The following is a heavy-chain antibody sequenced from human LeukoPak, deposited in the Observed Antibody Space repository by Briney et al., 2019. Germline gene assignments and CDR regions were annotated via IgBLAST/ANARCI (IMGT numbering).Heavy chain of an antibody. Sequence: QPGGSLRLSCAASGFTFSSYAMSWVRQAPGKGLEWVSAISGSGGSTYYADSVKGRFTISRDNSKNTLYLQMKRLRAEDTAVYYCTRDPRRLDYWGQGTLVTVSS. J-gene: IGHJ4*02. CDR2: ISGSGGST. V-gene: IGHV3-23*01. CDR3: TRDPRRLDY. CDR1: GFTFSSYA.